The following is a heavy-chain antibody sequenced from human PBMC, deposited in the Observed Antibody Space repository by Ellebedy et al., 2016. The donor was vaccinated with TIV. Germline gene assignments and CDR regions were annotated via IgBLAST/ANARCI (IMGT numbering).Heavy chain of an antibody. V-gene: IGHV7-4-1*02. J-gene: IGHJ6*03. D-gene: IGHD1-1*01. CDR3: ARDSRYNWNDWDYYHMDV. Sequence: ASVKVSCKASGYTFTAYPMNWVRQAPGQGLEWLGWINMNTGNPTHAQGFTGRFDFSLDTSVSTAYLQINSLKAEDTAVYYCARDSRYNWNDWDYYHMDVWGKGTTVAVFS. CDR1: GYTFTAYP. CDR2: INMNTGNP.